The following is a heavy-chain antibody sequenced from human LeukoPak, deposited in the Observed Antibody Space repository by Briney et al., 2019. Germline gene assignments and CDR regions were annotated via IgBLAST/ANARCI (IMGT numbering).Heavy chain of an antibody. J-gene: IGHJ5*02. CDR3: ARESIVVVVAATNWFDP. CDR2: ISYDGSNK. V-gene: IGHV3-30*03. D-gene: IGHD2-15*01. Sequence: PGGSLRLSCAASGFTFSSYGMHWVRQAPGRGLEWVAVISYDGSNKYYADSVKGRFTISRDNSKNTLYLQMNSLRAEDTAAYYCARESIVVVVAATNWFDPWGQGTLVTVSS. CDR1: GFTFSSYG.